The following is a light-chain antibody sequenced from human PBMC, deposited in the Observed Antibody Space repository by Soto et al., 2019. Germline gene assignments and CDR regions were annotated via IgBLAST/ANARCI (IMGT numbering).Light chain of an antibody. CDR3: QQRSNWPPIT. V-gene: IGKV1-9*01. CDR1: QGVSSY. CDR2: AAS. J-gene: IGKJ5*01. Sequence: IQLTQSPSSLSASVGDRVTITCRASQGVSSYLAWYQQKPGKAPNLLIYAASTLQSGVPSRFNGSGSGTDFTLTISSLEPEDFAVYYCQQRSNWPPITFGQGTRLEIK.